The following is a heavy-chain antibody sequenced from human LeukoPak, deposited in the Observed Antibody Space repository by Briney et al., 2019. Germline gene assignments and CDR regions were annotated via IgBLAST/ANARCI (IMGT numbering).Heavy chain of an antibody. CDR2: IGDSGSGG. J-gene: IGHJ4*02. CDR3: SRIKYGGNTGYHFDY. Sequence: GGSLRLSCSASGFNFNYFAMSWIRQAPGKRLEWVSTIGDSGSGGSYADSVRGRFTISRDNSKNIVYLQMHSLRVDDSAVYYCSRIKYGGNTGYHFDYWGQGTLVTVSS. CDR1: GFNFNYFA. V-gene: IGHV3-23*01. D-gene: IGHD4/OR15-4a*01.